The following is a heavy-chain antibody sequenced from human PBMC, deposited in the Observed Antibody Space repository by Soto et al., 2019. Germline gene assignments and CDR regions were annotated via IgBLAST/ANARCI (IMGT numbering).Heavy chain of an antibody. D-gene: IGHD1-26*01. CDR3: ASSGSSRYYYYGMDV. CDR2: INHSGST. CDR1: GGYFSGYY. J-gene: IGHJ6*02. V-gene: IGHV4-34*01. Sequence: SETLSLTCAVYGGYFSGYYWSWIRQPPGKGLEWIGEINHSGSTNYNPSLKSRVTISVDTSKNQFSLKLSSVTAADTAVYYCASSGSSRYYYYGMDVWGQGTTVTVSS.